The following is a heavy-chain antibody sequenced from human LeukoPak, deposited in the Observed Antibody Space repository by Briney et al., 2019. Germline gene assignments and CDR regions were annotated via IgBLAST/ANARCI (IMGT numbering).Heavy chain of an antibody. D-gene: IGHD3-22*01. Sequence: GGSLRLSCAASGFTVSSNCMSWVRQAPGKGLEWVSVIYSGGSTYYADSVKGRFTISRDNAKNSLYLQMNSLRAEDTAVYYCARDLTYYYDSSGYSVIDYWGQGTLVTVSS. CDR2: IYSGGST. CDR1: GFTVSSNC. J-gene: IGHJ4*02. CDR3: ARDLTYYYDSSGYSVIDY. V-gene: IGHV3-66*01.